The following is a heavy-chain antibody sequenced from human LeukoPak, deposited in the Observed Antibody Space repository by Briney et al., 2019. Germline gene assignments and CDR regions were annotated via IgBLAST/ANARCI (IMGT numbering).Heavy chain of an antibody. CDR1: GYSFTSYD. J-gene: IGHJ6*02. D-gene: IGHD4-17*01. CDR2: MNPSSGNT. Sequence: AVKVSCKSAGYSFTSYDITRGRQAPAQGLELVGVMNPSSGNTGYAQKFQGRVNMTRNTSISTAYMELSSLRSEDTAVYYCARGVSTTVTTVWYYYYGMDVWGQGTTVTVSS. CDR3: ARGVSTTVTTVWYYYYGMDV. V-gene: IGHV1-8*01.